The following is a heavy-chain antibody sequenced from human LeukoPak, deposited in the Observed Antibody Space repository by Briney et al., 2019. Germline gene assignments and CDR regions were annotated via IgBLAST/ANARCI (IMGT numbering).Heavy chain of an antibody. D-gene: IGHD2-2*02. CDR1: GYTFTSYD. CDR3: ARSVGRVVVVPAAIDYYYYYGMDV. J-gene: IGHJ6*02. V-gene: IGHV1-8*01. CDR2: MNPNSGNT. Sequence: ASVKVSCKASGYTFTSYDINWVRQATGQGLEWMGWMNPNSGNTGYAQKFQSRVTMTRNTSISTAYMELSSLRSEDTAVYYCARSVGRVVVVPAAIDYYYYYGMDVWGQGTTVTVSS.